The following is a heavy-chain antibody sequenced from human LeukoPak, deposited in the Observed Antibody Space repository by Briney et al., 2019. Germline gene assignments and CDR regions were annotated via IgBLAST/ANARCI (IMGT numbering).Heavy chain of an antibody. V-gene: IGHV4-59*08. D-gene: IGHD3-10*01. Sequence: SETLSLTCTVSGGSISSYYWSWIRQPPGKGLEWIGYIYYSGSTNYNPSLKSRVTISVDTSKNQFSLKLSCVTAADTAVYYCVRGASNWFDPWGQETLVTVSS. CDR2: IYYSGST. CDR1: GGSISSYY. CDR3: VRGASNWFDP. J-gene: IGHJ5*02.